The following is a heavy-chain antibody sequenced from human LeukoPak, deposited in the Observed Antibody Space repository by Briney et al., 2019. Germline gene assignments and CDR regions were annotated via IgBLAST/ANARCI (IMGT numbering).Heavy chain of an antibody. CDR3: ARVGYYYDSSGYYYAHYYYYYGMDV. CDR2: IWYDGSNK. CDR1: GFTFSSYG. D-gene: IGHD3-22*01. V-gene: IGHV3-30*19. Sequence: GGSLRLSCAASGFTFSSYGMHWVRQAPGKGLEWVAVIWYDGSNKYYADSVKGRFTISRDNSKNTLYLQMNSLRAEDTAVYYCARVGYYYDSSGYYYAHYYYYYGMDVWGQGTTVTVSS. J-gene: IGHJ6*02.